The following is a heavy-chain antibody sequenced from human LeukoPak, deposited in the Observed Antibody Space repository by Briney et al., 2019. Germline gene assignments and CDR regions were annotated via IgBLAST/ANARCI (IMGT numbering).Heavy chain of an antibody. V-gene: IGHV1-69*04. CDR2: IIPILGIA. D-gene: IGHD5-12*01. CDR3: ARVERVQVATLGAFDS. J-gene: IGHJ3*02. CDR1: GGTFSSYA. Sequence: VASVKVSCKASGGTFSSYAISWVRQAPGQGLEWMGRIIPILGIANYAQKFQGRVTITADKSTSTAYMELSSLRSEDTAVYYCARVERVQVATLGAFDSWGQGTMVTVSS.